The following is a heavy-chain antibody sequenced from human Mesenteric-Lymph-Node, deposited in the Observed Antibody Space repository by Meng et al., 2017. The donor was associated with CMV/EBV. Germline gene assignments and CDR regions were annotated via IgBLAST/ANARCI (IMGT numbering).Heavy chain of an antibody. D-gene: IGHD2-2*01. Sequence: GGSLRLSCEASGFTFSDYAMSWVRQAPGKGLEWVSVIYSGTNNAYYADSVKGRFTISRDNSKNTLYLQMNSLRADDTAVYYCAREAAKGYCSSTTCTDVFDIWGQGTMVTVSS. CDR1: GFTFSDYA. CDR2: IYSGTNNA. J-gene: IGHJ3*02. V-gene: IGHV3-23*03. CDR3: AREAAKGYCSSTTCTDVFDI.